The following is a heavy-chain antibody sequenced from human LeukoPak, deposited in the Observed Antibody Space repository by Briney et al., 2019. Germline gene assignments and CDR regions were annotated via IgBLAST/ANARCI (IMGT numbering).Heavy chain of an antibody. CDR2: ISYDGSNK. CDR3: AKGDIPGGY. J-gene: IGHJ4*02. D-gene: IGHD2-2*02. Sequence: PGRSLRLSCAASGFTFSSYGMHWVRQAPGKGLEWVAVISYDGSNKYYADSVKGRFTISRDNSKNTLYLQMNSLRAEDTAVYYCAKGDIPGGYWGQGTLVTVSS. CDR1: GFTFSSYG. V-gene: IGHV3-30*18.